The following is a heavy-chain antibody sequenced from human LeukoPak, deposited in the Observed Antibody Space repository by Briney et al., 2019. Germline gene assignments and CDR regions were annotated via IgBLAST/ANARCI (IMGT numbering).Heavy chain of an antibody. CDR3: AMAYGRWSDMELSNFFDY. V-gene: IGHV4-34*01. D-gene: IGHD4/OR15-4a*01. J-gene: IGHJ4*02. CDR1: GGSFSGYY. CDR2: INHSGST. Sequence: PSETLSLTCAVYGGSFSGYYWSWIRQPPGKGLEWIGEINHSGSTNYNPSLKSRVTISVDTSKNQFSLKLSSVTAADPAVYYCAMAYGRWSDMELSNFFDYWGQGTLVTVSS.